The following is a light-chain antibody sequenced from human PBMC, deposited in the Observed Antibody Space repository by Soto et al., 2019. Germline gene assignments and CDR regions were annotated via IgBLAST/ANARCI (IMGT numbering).Light chain of an antibody. J-gene: IGKJ5*01. Sequence: DIQMTQSPSSLSASVGDRVTITCRASQSISGYLNWYQHKPGKAPKLLIYAASILQSGVPSRFSGSGSGKKFTLAITSLQPEDSATYYCQQSYNSPITFGQGTRLEIK. CDR1: QSISGY. V-gene: IGKV1-39*01. CDR2: AAS. CDR3: QQSYNSPIT.